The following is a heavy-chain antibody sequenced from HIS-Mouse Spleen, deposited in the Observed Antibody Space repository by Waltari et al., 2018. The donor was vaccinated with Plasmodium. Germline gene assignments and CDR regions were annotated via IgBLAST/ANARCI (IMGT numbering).Heavy chain of an antibody. Sequence: EVQLVESGGGLVQPGGSLRLSCAASGFTFSSYGMSWVRQAPGKGLEGVAKIKQDGSEKYYADSVKGRFTISRDNAKNSLYLQMNSLRAEDTAVYYCARDRRGYWYFDLWGRGTLVTVSS. V-gene: IGHV3-7*01. CDR3: ARDRRGYWYFDL. CDR1: GFTFSSYG. CDR2: IKQDGSEK. J-gene: IGHJ2*01. D-gene: IGHD5-12*01.